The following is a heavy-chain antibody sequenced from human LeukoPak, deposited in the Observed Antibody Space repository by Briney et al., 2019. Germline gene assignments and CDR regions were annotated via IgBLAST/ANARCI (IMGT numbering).Heavy chain of an antibody. CDR3: AREAYYDLWSGYLNYYYMDV. J-gene: IGHJ6*03. V-gene: IGHV3-7*01. CDR1: GFTFSSYW. CDR2: IKQDGSEK. D-gene: IGHD3-3*01. Sequence: GGSLRLSCAASGFTFSSYWMSWVRQAPGKGLEWVANIKQDGSEKYYVDSVKGRFTISRDNAKNSLYLQMNSLRAEDTAVYYCAREAYYDLWSGYLNYYYMDVWGKGTTVTVSS.